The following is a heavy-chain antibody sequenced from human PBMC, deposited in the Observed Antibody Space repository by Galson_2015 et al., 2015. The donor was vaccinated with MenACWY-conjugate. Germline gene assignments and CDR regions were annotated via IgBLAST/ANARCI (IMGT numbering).Heavy chain of an antibody. Sequence: PLRLSWAASGFTFSSDGMHWVRQAPGKGLEWVTLISYDCSNRFYADSVKGLFTISRDNSKNTLYLQMNSLRAEDTAVYFCSKDSGTSGWYYFDCWGQGTLVTVSS. CDR3: SKDSGTSGWYYFDC. J-gene: IGHJ4*02. V-gene: IGHV3-30*18. D-gene: IGHD6-19*01. CDR1: GFTFSSDG. CDR2: ISYDCSNR.